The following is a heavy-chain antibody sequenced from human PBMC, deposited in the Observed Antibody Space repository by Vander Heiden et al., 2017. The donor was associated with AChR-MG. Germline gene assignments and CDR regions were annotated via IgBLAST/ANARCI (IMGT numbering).Heavy chain of an antibody. D-gene: IGHD1-26*01. Sequence: KFQGRVTITRDTSASTAYMELSSLRSEDTAVYYCARDLFRGSYPAAYWGQGTLVTVSS. V-gene: IGHV1-3*01. J-gene: IGHJ4*02. CDR3: ARDLFRGSYPAAY.